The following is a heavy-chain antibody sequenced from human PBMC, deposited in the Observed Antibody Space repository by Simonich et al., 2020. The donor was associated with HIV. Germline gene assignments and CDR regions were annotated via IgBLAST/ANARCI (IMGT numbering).Heavy chain of an antibody. CDR3: ARDWYFDL. Sequence: QVQLQQWGAGLLKPSETLSLTCAVYGGSFSGYYWSWIRQPPGKGLEWIGEINHTGSTNYKQSLKSRVTISIDTSKNQFSLRLISVTAADTAVYYCARDWYFDLWGRGTLVTVSS. CDR1: GGSFSGYY. J-gene: IGHJ2*01. CDR2: INHTGST. V-gene: IGHV4-34*01.